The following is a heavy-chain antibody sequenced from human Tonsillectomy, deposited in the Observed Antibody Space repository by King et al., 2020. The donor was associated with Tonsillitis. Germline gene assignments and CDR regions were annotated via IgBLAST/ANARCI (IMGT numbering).Heavy chain of an antibody. CDR2: ISGSGGTI. Sequence: VQLVESGGGLVQPGGSLRLSCAASGFTFSSYAMSWVRQAPGKGLEWVSGISGSGGTIYYADSLKGRFTISRDNSKNTLYLQMNSLRAEDTAVYYCSKLLHAVNQNYGDYWYFDLWGRGTLVTVSS. J-gene: IGHJ2*01. D-gene: IGHD1-7*01. V-gene: IGHV3-23*04. CDR1: GFTFSSYA. CDR3: SKLLHAVNQNYGDYWYFDL.